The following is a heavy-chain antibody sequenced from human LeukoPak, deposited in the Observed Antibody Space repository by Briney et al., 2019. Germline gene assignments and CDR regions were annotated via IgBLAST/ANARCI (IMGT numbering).Heavy chain of an antibody. V-gene: IGHV1-18*01. J-gene: IGHJ4*02. CDR2: ISAYNGNT. CDR1: GYTFTSYG. D-gene: IGHD3-10*01. CDR3: ARATYYYGSGSFPPIDY. Sequence: ASVKVSCKASGYTFTSYGISWVRQAPGQGLEWMGWISAYNGNTNYAQKLQGRVTITADESTSTAYMELSSLRSEDTAVYYCARATYYYGSGSFPPIDYWGQGTLVTVSS.